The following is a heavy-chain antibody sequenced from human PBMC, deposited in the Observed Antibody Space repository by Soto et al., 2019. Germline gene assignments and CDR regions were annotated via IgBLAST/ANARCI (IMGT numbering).Heavy chain of an antibody. V-gene: IGHV4-31*03. CDR2: IYYSGST. J-gene: IGHJ5*02. Sequence: SETLSLTCTVSGGSISRGGYYWSWIRQHPGKGLEWIGYIYYSGSTYYNPSLKSRVTISVDTSKNQFSLKLSSVTAADTAVYYCAMGLSSNRFDPWGQGTLVTVSS. CDR1: GGSISRGGYY. D-gene: IGHD6-6*01. CDR3: AMGLSSNRFDP.